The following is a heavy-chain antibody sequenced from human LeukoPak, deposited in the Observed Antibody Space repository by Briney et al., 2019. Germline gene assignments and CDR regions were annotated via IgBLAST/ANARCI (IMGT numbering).Heavy chain of an antibody. Sequence: PGGSLRLSCAASGFTLSRYWMHWVRQAPGKGLVWVSRTNGDGTSINYADSVKGRFTISRDIAQNTLYLQMNSLRAEDTAVYYCARGYWYFDLWGRGTLVTVSS. CDR2: TNGDGTSI. J-gene: IGHJ2*01. CDR3: ARGYWYFDL. V-gene: IGHV3-74*01. CDR1: GFTLSRYW.